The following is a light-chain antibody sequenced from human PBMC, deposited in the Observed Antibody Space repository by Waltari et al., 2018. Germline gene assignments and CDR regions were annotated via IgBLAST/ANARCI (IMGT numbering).Light chain of an antibody. CDR3: QKYGTRPAT. V-gene: IGKV3-20*01. Sequence: EIVLTQSPASLSLSPGDRGTLSCRASQSVGRTLAWYQQRPGQAPRLLIYDASSRATGIPDRFSGSGSGTDFSLTISRLEPEDFAVYYCQKYGTRPATFGQGTKVEVK. CDR2: DAS. J-gene: IGKJ1*01. CDR1: QSVGRT.